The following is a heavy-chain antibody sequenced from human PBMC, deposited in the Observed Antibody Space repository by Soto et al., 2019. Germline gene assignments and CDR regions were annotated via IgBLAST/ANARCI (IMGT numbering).Heavy chain of an antibody. J-gene: IGHJ4*02. CDR1: GGTFSTYS. V-gene: IGHV1-69*02. CDR2: IIPILDIA. CDR3: AMYSSSLGYFDY. D-gene: IGHD6-13*01. Sequence: QVQLMQSGAEVKKPGSSVKVSCKPSGGTFSTYSINWVRQAPGQGLEWMGRIIPILDIANYAQKYQGRVLITADRATSTAYMKLSSLRSEDTAVDYCAMYSSSLGYFDYWGQGTLVTVSS.